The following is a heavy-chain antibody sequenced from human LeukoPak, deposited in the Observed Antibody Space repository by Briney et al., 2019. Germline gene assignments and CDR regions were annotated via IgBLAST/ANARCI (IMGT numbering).Heavy chain of an antibody. D-gene: IGHD3-22*01. CDR3: AKHLGSGYYFLGGY. V-gene: IGHV1-2*02. J-gene: IGHJ4*02. CDR2: INPNSGGT. Sequence: ASVKVSCKASGYTFTGYYMHWVRQAPGQGLEWMGWINPNSGGTNYAQKFQGRVTMTRDTSISTAYMELSRLRSDDTAVYYCAKHLGSGYYFLGGYWGQGTLVTVSS. CDR1: GYTFTGYY.